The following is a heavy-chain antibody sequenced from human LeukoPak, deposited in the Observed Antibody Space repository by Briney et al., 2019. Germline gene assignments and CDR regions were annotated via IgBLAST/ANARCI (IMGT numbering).Heavy chain of an antibody. Sequence: PSETLSLTCTVSGGSISSSGYSWGWIRQPPGKGLEWIASIYYSGSTYYNPSLKSRVTISVDTSKNQLSLKLSSLTAADTAVYYCARHEYSGSYYGLSWFDPWGQGTLVTVFS. CDR1: GGSISSSGYS. J-gene: IGHJ5*02. CDR3: ARHEYSGSYYGLSWFDP. CDR2: IYYSGST. D-gene: IGHD1-26*01. V-gene: IGHV4-39*01.